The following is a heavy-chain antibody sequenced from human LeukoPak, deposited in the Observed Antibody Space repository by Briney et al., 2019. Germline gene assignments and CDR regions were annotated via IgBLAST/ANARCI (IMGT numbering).Heavy chain of an antibody. CDR3: ARSHAFDI. CDR2: ISAYNGDT. V-gene: IGHV1-18*01. CDR1: GYIFTEYG. J-gene: IGHJ3*02. Sequence: ASVKVSCKASGYIFTEYGISWVRQAPGQGLEWMGWISAYNGDTDYAQKLQSRVTMTTDTSTSTAYMELRSLRSDDTAVYFCARSHAFDIWGQGTMVTVSS.